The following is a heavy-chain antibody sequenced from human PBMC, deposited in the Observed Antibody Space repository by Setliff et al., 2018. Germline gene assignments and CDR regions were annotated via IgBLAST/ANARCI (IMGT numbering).Heavy chain of an antibody. D-gene: IGHD2-2*01. Sequence: SETLSLTCTVSGGSISSMSYYWSWIRQPPGKGLEYIGHISHGVSTSYSPSLKSRLSISADTSKNQFSLKLTSVTAADTAVYYCARTHCTTTSCFYFHYWGQGTVVTVSS. V-gene: IGHV4-30-4*01. CDR1: GGSISSMSYY. CDR3: ARTHCTTTSCFYFHY. J-gene: IGHJ4*02. CDR2: ISHGVST.